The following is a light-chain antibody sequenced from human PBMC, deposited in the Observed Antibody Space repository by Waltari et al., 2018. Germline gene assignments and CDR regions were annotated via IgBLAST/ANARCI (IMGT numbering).Light chain of an antibody. CDR1: SSAVGSFNL. CDR3: SSYAGSSTLYV. V-gene: IGLV2-23*01. CDR2: EGS. J-gene: IGLJ1*01. Sequence: QSALTQPASVSGSPGQSITISCTGTSSAVGSFNLFSWYQQHPGKAPKLMIYEGSKRPSGVSNRFSGSKSGNTASLTISGLQAEDEADYFCSSYAGSSTLYVFGTGTKVTVL.